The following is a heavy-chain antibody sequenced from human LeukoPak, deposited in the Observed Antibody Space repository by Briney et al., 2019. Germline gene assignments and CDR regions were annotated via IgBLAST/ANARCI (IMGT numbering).Heavy chain of an antibody. Sequence: NPGRSLRLSCAASGFTFSDYYMSWLRQAPGKGLEWVSYISSSGSTIYYADSVKGRFTISRDNAKNSLYLQMNSLRAEDTAVYYCARDYYDSSGYYYRGAFDIWGQGTMVTVSS. J-gene: IGHJ3*02. D-gene: IGHD3-22*01. CDR2: ISSSGSTI. CDR1: GFTFSDYY. V-gene: IGHV3-11*01. CDR3: ARDYYDSSGYYYRGAFDI.